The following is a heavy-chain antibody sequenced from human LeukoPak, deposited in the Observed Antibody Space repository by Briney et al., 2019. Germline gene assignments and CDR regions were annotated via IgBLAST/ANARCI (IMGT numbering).Heavy chain of an antibody. J-gene: IGHJ4*02. CDR1: VFTFSSYA. D-gene: IGHD3-10*01. CDR3: AKDLSRGSGRYFDY. CDR2: ISGSGGST. Sequence: GGSLRLSCAASVFTFSSYARSWVRQAPGKGLEWVSAISGSGGSTYYADSVKGRFTISRDNSKHTLYLDMNSLRAEDTAVYYCAKDLSRGSGRYFDYWGQGTLVTVSS. V-gene: IGHV3-23*01.